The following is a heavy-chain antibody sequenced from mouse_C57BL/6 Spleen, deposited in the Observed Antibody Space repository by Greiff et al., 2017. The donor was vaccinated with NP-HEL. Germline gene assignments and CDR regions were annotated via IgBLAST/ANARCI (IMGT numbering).Heavy chain of an antibody. CDR3: LTDAVDY. Sequence: QVQLQQPGAELVMPGASVKLSCKASGYTFTSYWMHWVKQRPGQGLEWIGEIDPSDSYTNYNQKFKGKSTLTVDKSSSTAYMQLSSLTSEDSAVYYSLTDAVDYWGQGTTVTVSS. J-gene: IGHJ4*01. CDR2: IDPSDSYT. V-gene: IGHV1-69*01. D-gene: IGHD3-2*01. CDR1: GYTFTSYW.